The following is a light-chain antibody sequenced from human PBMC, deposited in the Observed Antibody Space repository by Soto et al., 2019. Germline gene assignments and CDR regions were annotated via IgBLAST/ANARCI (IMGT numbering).Light chain of an antibody. CDR3: QQYTNTNNPWM. Sequence: DIQMTQFPSTLSASVGDRVTITCRASQSISKWLAWYQQKPGKAPKLLVYDASTLQSGVASRFSGSGSGTEFTLIISGLQPDDSATYYCQQYTNTNNPWMFGQGTKVDIK. J-gene: IGKJ1*01. CDR2: DAS. CDR1: QSISKW. V-gene: IGKV1-5*01.